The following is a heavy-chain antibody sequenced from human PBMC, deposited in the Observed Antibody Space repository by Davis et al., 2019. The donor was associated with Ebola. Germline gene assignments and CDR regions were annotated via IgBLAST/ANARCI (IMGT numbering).Heavy chain of an antibody. CDR1: GGSFSGYY. J-gene: IGHJ3*02. CDR3: ARYSGHDAFDI. CDR2: IYYSGST. V-gene: IGHV4-34*01. D-gene: IGHD1-26*01. Sequence: SETLSLTCAVYGGSFSGYYWSWIRQPPGKGLEWIGIIYYSGSTSYSPSLKSRVTISIDTSKNQFSLKLSSVTAADTAVYYCARYSGHDAFDIWGQGTMVTVSS.